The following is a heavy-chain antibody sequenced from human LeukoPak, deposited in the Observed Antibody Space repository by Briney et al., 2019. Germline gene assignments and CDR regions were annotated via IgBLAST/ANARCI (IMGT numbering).Heavy chain of an antibody. Sequence: SETLSLTCTVSGGSISSSSYYWGWIRQPPGKGLEWIGSIYYSGSTYYNPSLKSRVTISVDTSKNQFSLKLSSVTAADTAVYYCARYRVREGAFDAFDIWGQGTMVTVSS. J-gene: IGHJ3*02. CDR1: GGSISSSSYY. D-gene: IGHD1-26*01. V-gene: IGHV4-39*01. CDR2: IYYSGST. CDR3: ARYRVREGAFDAFDI.